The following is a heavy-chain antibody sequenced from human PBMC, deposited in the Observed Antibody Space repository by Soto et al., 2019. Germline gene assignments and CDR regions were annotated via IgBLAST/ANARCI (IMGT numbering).Heavy chain of an antibody. Sequence: KSGPTLVNPTQTLTLTCTFSAFSLSTGGVGVGWIRQPPGKALEWLALIYWDDDKRYSPSLRSRLTITKDTSKNQVVLTITNMDPVDTATYYCIQSRCGGDCLQSYASYYYYGMDVWGQGTTVTVSS. CDR2: IYWDDDK. CDR1: AFSLSTGGVG. V-gene: IGHV2-5*02. D-gene: IGHD2-21*02. CDR3: IQSRCGGDCLQSYASYYYYGMDV. J-gene: IGHJ6*02.